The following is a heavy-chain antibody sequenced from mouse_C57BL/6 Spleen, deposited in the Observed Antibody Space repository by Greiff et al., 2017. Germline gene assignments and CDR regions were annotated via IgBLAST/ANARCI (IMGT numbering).Heavy chain of an antibody. CDR3: AITTVVATDFDD. J-gene: IGHJ2*01. D-gene: IGHD1-1*01. Sequence: QVQLQQPGAELVMPGASVKLSCKASGYTFTSYWMHWVKQRPGQGLEWIGEIDPSDSYTNYNQKFKGKSTLTVDKSSSTAYMQLSSLRSEDSAVYYCAITTVVATDFDDWGQGTTLTVSS. CDR2: IDPSDSYT. CDR1: GYTFTSYW. V-gene: IGHV1-69*01.